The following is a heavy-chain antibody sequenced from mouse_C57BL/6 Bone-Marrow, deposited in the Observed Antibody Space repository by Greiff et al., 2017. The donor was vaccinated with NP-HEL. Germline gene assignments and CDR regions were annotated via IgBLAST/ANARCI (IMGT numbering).Heavy chain of an antibody. D-gene: IGHD2-3*01. CDR3: ARGGDYDGYYVGGY. Sequence: QVQLQQSGAELARPGASVKLSCKASGYTFTSYGISWVKQRTGQGLEWIGEIYPRSGNTYYNEKFKGKATLTADKSSSTAYMELRSLTSEDSAVYFCARGGDYDGYYVGGYWGQGTTLTVSS. J-gene: IGHJ2*01. CDR1: GYTFTSYG. CDR2: IYPRSGNT. V-gene: IGHV1-81*01.